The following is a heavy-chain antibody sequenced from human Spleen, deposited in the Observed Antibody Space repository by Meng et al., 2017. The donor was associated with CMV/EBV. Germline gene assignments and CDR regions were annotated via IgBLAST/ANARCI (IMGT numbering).Heavy chain of an antibody. Sequence: SETLSLTCAVYGVSFSGYYWSWIRQPPGKGLEWIGEINHSQSPNYSPSLKSRVTISADTSKNQFSLKLRSVTAADTAVYYCARWYPRAGAFDIWGQGTMVTVSS. J-gene: IGHJ3*02. CDR3: ARWYPRAGAFDI. V-gene: IGHV4-34*01. D-gene: IGHD6-13*01. CDR1: GVSFSGYY. CDR2: INHSQSP.